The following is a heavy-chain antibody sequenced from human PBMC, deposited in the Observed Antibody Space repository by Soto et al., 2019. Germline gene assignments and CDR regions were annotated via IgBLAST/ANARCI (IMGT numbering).Heavy chain of an antibody. CDR2: INPNSGGT. V-gene: IGHV1-2*02. CDR1: GYTFTGYY. J-gene: IGHJ3*02. D-gene: IGHD3-10*01. Sequence: EASVKFSCKASGYTFTGYYMHWVRQAPGQGLEWMGWINPNSGGTNYAQKFQGRVTMTRDTSISTAYMELSRLRSDDTAVYYCARDAVLWFGELDAFDIWGQGTMVTVSS. CDR3: ARDAVLWFGELDAFDI.